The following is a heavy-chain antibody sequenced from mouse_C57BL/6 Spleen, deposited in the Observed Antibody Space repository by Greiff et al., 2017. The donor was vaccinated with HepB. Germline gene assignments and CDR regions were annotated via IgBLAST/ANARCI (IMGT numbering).Heavy chain of an antibody. J-gene: IGHJ4*01. V-gene: IGHV1-64*01. D-gene: IGHD2-5*01. CDR1: GYTFTSYW. CDR3: ATADYSNLYYYAMDY. Sequence: QVQLPQPGAELVKPGASVTLSCKASGYTFTSYWLHWVKQRPGQGLEWIGMIHPNSGSTNYNEQFKIKVTLTVAKSSSTAYMQLSSLTSEDSAVYYCATADYSNLYYYAMDYWGQGTSVTVSS. CDR2: IHPNSGST.